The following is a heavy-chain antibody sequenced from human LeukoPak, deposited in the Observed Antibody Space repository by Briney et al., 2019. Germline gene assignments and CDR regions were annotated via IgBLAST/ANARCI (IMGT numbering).Heavy chain of an antibody. CDR3: YARDGTYGLREVDH. Sequence: GWSLRLSCAASGFTFSSYSMNWVRQAPGKGLEWVSYISTTSSNIYYADSVKGRFTISRDNAKNSLYLQMNSLRAEDTAVYYCYARDGTYGLREVDHWGQGTLVTVSS. D-gene: IGHD3-10*01. CDR2: ISTTSSNI. V-gene: IGHV3-48*01. J-gene: IGHJ4*02. CDR1: GFTFSSYS.